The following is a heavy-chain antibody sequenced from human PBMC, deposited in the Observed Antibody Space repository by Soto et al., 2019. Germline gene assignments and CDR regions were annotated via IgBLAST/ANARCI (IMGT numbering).Heavy chain of an antibody. Sequence: GGSLRLSCAASGFTFSSYAMSWVRQAPGKGLEWVSAISGSGGSTYYADSVKGRFTISRDNSKNTLYLQMNSLRAEDTAVYYCAKDTSNDYVWGSYSHTDYWGQGTLVTVSS. D-gene: IGHD3-16*01. CDR2: ISGSGGST. J-gene: IGHJ4*02. CDR3: AKDTSNDYVWGSYSHTDY. CDR1: GFTFSSYA. V-gene: IGHV3-23*01.